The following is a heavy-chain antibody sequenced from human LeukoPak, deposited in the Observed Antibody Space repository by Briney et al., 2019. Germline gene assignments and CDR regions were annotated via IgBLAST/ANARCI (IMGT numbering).Heavy chain of an antibody. J-gene: IGHJ4*02. D-gene: IGHD2-15*01. CDR3: AKLYCSGGSCYPSAHLWTFDY. CDR2: ISGSGGST. Sequence: GGSLRLSCAASGFTFSSYAMSWVRQAPGKGLEWVSAISGSGGSTYYADSVKGRFTISRDNSKNTLYLQMNSLRAEDTAVYYCAKLYCSGGSCYPSAHLWTFDYWGRGTLVTVSS. V-gene: IGHV3-23*01. CDR1: GFTFSSYA.